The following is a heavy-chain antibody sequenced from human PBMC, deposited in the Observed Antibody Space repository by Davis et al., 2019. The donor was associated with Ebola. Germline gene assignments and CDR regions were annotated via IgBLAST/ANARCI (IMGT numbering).Heavy chain of an antibody. V-gene: IGHV1-46*03. Sequence: ASVTVSCKASGYTFTSYYMHWVRQAPGQGLEWMGIINPSGGSTSYAQKFQGRVIMTRDTSTSTVYMELSSLRSEDTAVYYCARDNPLRFLEWLFPGGVVGAFDIWGQGTMVTVSS. CDR3: ARDNPLRFLEWLFPGGVVGAFDI. CDR1: GYTFTSYY. CDR2: INPSGGST. D-gene: IGHD3-3*01. J-gene: IGHJ3*02.